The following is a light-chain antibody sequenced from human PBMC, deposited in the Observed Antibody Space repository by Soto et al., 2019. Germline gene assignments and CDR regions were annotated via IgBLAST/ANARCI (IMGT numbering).Light chain of an antibody. J-gene: IGKJ1*01. CDR2: GAS. V-gene: IGKV3-20*01. CDR1: QSVSSSY. Sequence: EIVLTQSPGTLSLSPGERATLSCRASQSVSSSYLAWYQQKPGQAPRLLIYGASSRDTGIPDRFSGSGSGTDFTLSISRLEPEDFAVYYGQQYGSSSWTFGQGTKVEI. CDR3: QQYGSSSWT.